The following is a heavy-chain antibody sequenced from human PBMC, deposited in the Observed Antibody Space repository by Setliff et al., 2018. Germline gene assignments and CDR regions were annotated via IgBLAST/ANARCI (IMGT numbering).Heavy chain of an antibody. V-gene: IGHV3-74*01. D-gene: IGHD3-22*01. J-gene: IGHJ4*02. CDR3: VRGSAYSSGSFDC. CDR2: INSDGSTT. Sequence: PGGSLRLSCAASGFTFSSFWMSWVRQAPRKGLVWVSRINSDGSTTTYADSVKGRFTISRDNGKNTVYLQMNSLRAEDTAMYYCVRGSAYSSGSFDCWGQGTLVTVSS. CDR1: GFTFSSFW.